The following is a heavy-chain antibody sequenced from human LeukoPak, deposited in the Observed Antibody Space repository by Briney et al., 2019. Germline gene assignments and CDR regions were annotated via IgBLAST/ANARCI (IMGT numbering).Heavy chain of an antibody. CDR1: GGSFSGYY. CDR3: ARGGLAYCGGDCSPYYFDY. D-gene: IGHD2-21*02. CDR2: INHSGST. V-gene: IGHV4-34*01. J-gene: IGHJ4*02. Sequence: SETLSLTCAVYGGSFSGYYWSWLRQPPGKGLEWIGEINHSGSTNYNPSLKSRVTISVDTSKNQFSLKLSSVTAADTAVYYCARGGLAYCGGDCSPYYFDYWGQGTLVTVSS.